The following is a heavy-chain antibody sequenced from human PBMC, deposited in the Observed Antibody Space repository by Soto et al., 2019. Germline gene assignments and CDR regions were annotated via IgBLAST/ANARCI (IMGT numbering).Heavy chain of an antibody. CDR2: IYKSTTT. Sequence: SETLSLTCSVSGDSISTVDYFWAWIRQPPGQALEYIGYIYKSTTTYYNPSFESRVAISLDTSKSQFSLNVTSVTAADTAVYFCPRGRYCLTGRCFPNWFDSWGQGTLVTVSS. J-gene: IGHJ5*01. CDR3: PRGRYCLTGRCFPNWFDS. D-gene: IGHD2-15*01. V-gene: IGHV4-30-4*01. CDR1: GDSISTVDYF.